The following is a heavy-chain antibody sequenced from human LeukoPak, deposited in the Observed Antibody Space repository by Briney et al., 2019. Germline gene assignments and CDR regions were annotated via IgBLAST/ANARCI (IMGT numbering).Heavy chain of an antibody. V-gene: IGHV1-24*01. D-gene: IGHD2-2*01. CDR3: ATKGYCSSTSCPNWFDP. CDR2: FDPEDGET. CDR1: GYTLTELS. J-gene: IGHJ5*02. Sequence: ASVKVSCMVSGYTLTELSMHWVRQAPGKGLEWMGGFDPEDGETIYAQKFQGRVTMTEDTSTDTAYMELSSLRSEDTAVYYCATKGYCSSTSCPNWFDPWGQGTLVTVSS.